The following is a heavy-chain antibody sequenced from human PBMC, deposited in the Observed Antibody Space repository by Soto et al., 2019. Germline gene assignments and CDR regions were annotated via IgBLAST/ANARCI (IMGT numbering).Heavy chain of an antibody. D-gene: IGHD3-10*01. CDR3: ARSISKGIPGSAQDF. J-gene: IGHJ4*02. Sequence: SETLSLTCAVSSGSISSGTWWSWVRQPPGKGLEWIGQIDHSGGTYYNPSLRSRVTISVDTSKNQFSLKLSSVSAADTAVYYCARSISKGIPGSAQDFWGQGTLVTVSS. V-gene: IGHV4-4*02. CDR2: IDHSGGT. CDR1: SGSISSGTW.